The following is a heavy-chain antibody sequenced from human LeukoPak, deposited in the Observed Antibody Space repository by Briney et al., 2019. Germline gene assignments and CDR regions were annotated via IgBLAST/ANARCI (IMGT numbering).Heavy chain of an antibody. J-gene: IGHJ5*02. V-gene: IGHV1-46*01. CDR2: INPSGGST. Sequence: AASVKVSCKASGYTFTSYYMHWVRQAPGQGLEWMGIINPSGGSTSYAQKFQGRVTMTRDTSTSTVYMELRGLRSEDTAIYYCVRDGEGVAISVNYWFDPWGQGTLVTVSS. D-gene: IGHD3-10*01. CDR1: GYTFTSYY. CDR3: VRDGEGVAISVNYWFDP.